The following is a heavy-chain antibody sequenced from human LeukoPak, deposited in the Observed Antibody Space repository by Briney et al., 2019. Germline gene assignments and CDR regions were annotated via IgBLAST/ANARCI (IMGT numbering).Heavy chain of an antibody. CDR1: GGSISSYY. J-gene: IGHJ5*02. CDR3: ASGAAAGTRMKYNWFDP. V-gene: IGHV4-59*01. CDR2: IYYSGST. D-gene: IGHD6-13*01. Sequence: PSETLSLTCTVSGGSISSYYWSWIRQPPGKGLEWIGYIYYSGSTNYNPSLKSRVTISVDTSKNQFSLKLSSVTAADTAVYYCASGAAAGTRMKYNWFDPWGQGALVTVSS.